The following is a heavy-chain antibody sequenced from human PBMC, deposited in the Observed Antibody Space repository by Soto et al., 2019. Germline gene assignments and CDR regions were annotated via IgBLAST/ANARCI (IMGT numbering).Heavy chain of an antibody. CDR2: ISGSGGST. V-gene: IGHV3-23*01. CDR1: GFTFSSYA. J-gene: IGHJ4*02. D-gene: IGHD3-22*01. CDR3: ANSRDYYDSSGYFC. Sequence: GGSLRLSCAASGFTFSSYAMSWVRPTPGKGLEWVSAISGSGGSTYYADSVKGRFTISRDNSKNTLYLQMNSLRAEDTAVYYCANSRDYYDSSGYFCWGQGTLVTVSS.